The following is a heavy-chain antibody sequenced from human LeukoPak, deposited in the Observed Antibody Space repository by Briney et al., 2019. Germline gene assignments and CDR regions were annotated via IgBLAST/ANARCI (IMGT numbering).Heavy chain of an antibody. CDR1: GGTFSSYA. Sequence: SVKVFCKASGGTFSSYAISWVRQAPGQGLEWMGGIIPIFGTANYAQKFQGKVTITADGSTSTAYMELSSLRSEDTAVYYCASNDIVVVPAAAYNWFDPWGQGTLVTVSS. D-gene: IGHD2-2*01. J-gene: IGHJ5*02. CDR3: ASNDIVVVPAAAYNWFDP. V-gene: IGHV1-69*13. CDR2: IIPIFGTA.